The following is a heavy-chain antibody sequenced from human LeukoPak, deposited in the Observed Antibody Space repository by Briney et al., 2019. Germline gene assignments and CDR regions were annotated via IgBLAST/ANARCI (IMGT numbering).Heavy chain of an antibody. CDR1: GGTFSSYA. D-gene: IGHD3-3*01. CDR3: ARVSTQAPKDITIFGVVTYTHLDYGMDV. Sequence: SVKVSCKASGGTFSSYAISWVRQAPGQGLEWMGRIIPIFGIANYAQKFQGRVTITSDKSTSTSYMELSSLRSEDTAVYYCARVSTQAPKDITIFGVVTYTHLDYGMDVWGQGTTVTVSS. CDR2: IIPIFGIA. V-gene: IGHV1-69*04. J-gene: IGHJ6*02.